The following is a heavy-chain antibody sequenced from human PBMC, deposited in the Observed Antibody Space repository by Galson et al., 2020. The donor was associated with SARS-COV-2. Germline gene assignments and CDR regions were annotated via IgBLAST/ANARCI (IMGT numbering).Heavy chain of an antibody. V-gene: IGHV4-61*02. CDR2: IYTSGST. Sequence: SETLSLTCTVSGGSISSGSYYWSWIRQPAGKGLEWIGRIYTSGSTNYNPSLKSRVTISVDTSKNQFSLKLSSVTAADTAVYYCARDHSSMFGVVIINDYGMDVWGQGTTVTVSS. CDR1: GGSISSGSYY. CDR3: ARDHSSMFGVVIINDYGMDV. D-gene: IGHD3-3*01. J-gene: IGHJ6*02.